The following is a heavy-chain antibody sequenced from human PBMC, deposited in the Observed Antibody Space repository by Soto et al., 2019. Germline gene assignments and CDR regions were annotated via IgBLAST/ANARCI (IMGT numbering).Heavy chain of an antibody. D-gene: IGHD1-26*01. Sequence: GGSLRLSXAPSGFIFRDDWLSWVHQAPGKGLVWVGRVKRKSDGETTDYAAPVTGRFTISRDDSKPTVYLQMNSLKIEDTGIYYCVAGSPFEYWGQGTLVTVSS. CDR2: VKRKSDGETT. CDR3: VAGSPFEY. V-gene: IGHV3-15*05. J-gene: IGHJ4*02. CDR1: GFIFRDDW.